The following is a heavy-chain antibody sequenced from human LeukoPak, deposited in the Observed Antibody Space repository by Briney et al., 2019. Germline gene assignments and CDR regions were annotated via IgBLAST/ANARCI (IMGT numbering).Heavy chain of an antibody. V-gene: IGHV3-48*03. Sequence: GGSLRLSCAASGFTFSSYEMNWVRQAPGKGLEWVSYISSSGSTIYYADSVKGRFTISRDNAKNSLYLLMNSLRTEDTAVYYCAATYYYDGSGDYWGQGTLVTVSS. CDR2: ISSSGSTI. CDR1: GFTFSSYE. CDR3: AATYYYDGSGDY. J-gene: IGHJ4*02. D-gene: IGHD3-22*01.